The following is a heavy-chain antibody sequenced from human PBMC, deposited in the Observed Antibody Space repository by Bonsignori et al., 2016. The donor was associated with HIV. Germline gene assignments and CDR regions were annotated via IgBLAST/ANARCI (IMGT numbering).Heavy chain of an antibody. V-gene: IGHV3-7*01. Sequence: VRQMPGKGLEWVANINHDGSEKFYVDSVRGRFTVSRDNAKNLLFLQMDNLRAEDTALYYCAKEKGHAYYMDAWGKGTAVTVSS. J-gene: IGHJ6*03. CDR3: AKEKGHAYYMDA. CDR2: INHDGSEK.